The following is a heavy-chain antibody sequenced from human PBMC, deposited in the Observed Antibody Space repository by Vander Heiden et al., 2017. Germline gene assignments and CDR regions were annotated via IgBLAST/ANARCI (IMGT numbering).Heavy chain of an antibody. CDR1: GFTFRSYA. CDR2: ISGSGGST. J-gene: IGHJ2*01. Sequence: EVQLLESGGGLVQPGGSLRLSCAASGFTFRSYAMSWVRQAPGKGLEWVSAISGSGGSTYYADSVKGRFTISRDNSKNTLYLQMNSLRAEDTAVYYCANAEQWLPLDWYFDLWGRGTLVTVSS. V-gene: IGHV3-23*01. CDR3: ANAEQWLPLDWYFDL. D-gene: IGHD6-19*01.